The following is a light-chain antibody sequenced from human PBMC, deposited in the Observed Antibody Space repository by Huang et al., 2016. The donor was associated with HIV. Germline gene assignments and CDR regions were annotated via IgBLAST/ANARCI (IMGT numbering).Light chain of an antibody. J-gene: IGKJ2*01. CDR1: ESILRN. V-gene: IGKV3-15*01. CDR2: GAS. CDR3: QQYNKWPPYT. Sequence: VMTQSPATLSVSPGERATLSCRASESILRNLAWYRQRPGQPPRLLIYGASVRLTGIPDRFSGSGSGTEFSLTISSLQSEDFAVYYCQQYNKWPPYTYGQGTKLEIK.